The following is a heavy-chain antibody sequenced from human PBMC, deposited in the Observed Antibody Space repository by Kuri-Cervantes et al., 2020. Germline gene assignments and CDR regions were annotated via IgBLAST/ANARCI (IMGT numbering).Heavy chain of an antibody. V-gene: IGHV3-13*01. CDR1: GFTFSSYD. D-gene: IGHD6-13*01. Sequence: GGSLRLSCAASGFTFSSYDMHWVRQATGKGLEWVSAIGTAGDTYYPGSVKGRFTISRENAKNSLYLQMNSLRAGDTAVYYCARDRSTWDSSSWYRGLWDYYYGMDVWGQGTTVTVSS. J-gene: IGHJ6*02. CDR3: ARDRSTWDSSSWYRGLWDYYYGMDV. CDR2: IGTAGDT.